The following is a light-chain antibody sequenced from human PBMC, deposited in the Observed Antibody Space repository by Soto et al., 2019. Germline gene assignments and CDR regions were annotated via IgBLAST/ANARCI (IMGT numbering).Light chain of an antibody. CDR3: GAYTASITAHV. CDR1: SSDVGSHKS. V-gene: IGLV2-18*02. Sequence: QSALTQPPSVSGSPGQSVTISCSGSSSDVGSHKSVSWYKQAPGTSPKLMIFEVNNRPSGVPDRFSESKSGNTASLPVSGLQPDDEADYYCGAYTASITAHVFGTGTKVTVL. J-gene: IGLJ1*01. CDR2: EVN.